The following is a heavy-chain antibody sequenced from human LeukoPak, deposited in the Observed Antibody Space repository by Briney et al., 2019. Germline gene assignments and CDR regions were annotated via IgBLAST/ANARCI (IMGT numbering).Heavy chain of an antibody. CDR2: INPSGGST. D-gene: IGHD3-10*01. CDR3: AREDGSGSYFY. CDR1: GYTFTSYY. J-gene: IGHJ4*02. V-gene: IGHV1-46*01. Sequence: ASVKVSCEASGYTFTSYYMHWVRQAPGQGLEWMGVINPSGGSTSYAQKFQGRVTMTRDMSTSTVYMELSSLRSEDMAVYYCAREDGSGSYFYWGQGTLVTVSS.